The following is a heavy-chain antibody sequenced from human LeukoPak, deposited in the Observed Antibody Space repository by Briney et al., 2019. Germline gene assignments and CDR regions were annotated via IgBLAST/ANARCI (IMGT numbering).Heavy chain of an antibody. D-gene: IGHD6-13*01. J-gene: IGHJ5*02. CDR1: GFTFSSYE. CDR3: ARGKEYSSSWFGFVRSNWFDP. Sequence: GGSLRLSCAASGFTFSSYEMNGVRQAPGKGLEWVSYISSTGTTIYYADSVKGRFTISGDNAKNSLYLQMNSLRAEDTAVYYCARGKEYSSSWFGFVRSNWFDPWGQGTLVTVSS. CDR2: ISSTGTTI. V-gene: IGHV3-48*03.